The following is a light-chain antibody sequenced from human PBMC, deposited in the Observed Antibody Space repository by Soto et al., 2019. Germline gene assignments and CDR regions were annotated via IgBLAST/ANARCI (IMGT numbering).Light chain of an antibody. Sequence: EIVMTQSQATLSVSPGERATLSCRASQSVSSNLAWYQQKPGQAPRLLIYGESTRATGIPARFSGGGSGTEFTITTSSRQSEDFVVYYCQQYNNWPPGTFGQGTKVDIK. CDR2: GES. V-gene: IGKV3-15*01. CDR1: QSVSSN. J-gene: IGKJ1*01. CDR3: QQYNNWPPGT.